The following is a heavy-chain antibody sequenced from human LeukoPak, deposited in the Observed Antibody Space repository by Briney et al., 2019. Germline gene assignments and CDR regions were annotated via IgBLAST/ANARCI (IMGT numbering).Heavy chain of an antibody. D-gene: IGHD1-26*01. J-gene: IGHJ4*02. CDR1: GGSISSGYYY. Sequence: PSETLSLTCTVSGGSISSGYYYWSWIRQPPGKGLEWVGYIYYSGDTYYNPSLKSRVTISLDTSKNQFSLTLRSVTAADTAIYFCARDDPRSGSYSPDSWGRGLKVTVSS. V-gene: IGHV4-30-4*01. CDR3: ARDDPRSGSYSPDS. CDR2: IYYSGDT.